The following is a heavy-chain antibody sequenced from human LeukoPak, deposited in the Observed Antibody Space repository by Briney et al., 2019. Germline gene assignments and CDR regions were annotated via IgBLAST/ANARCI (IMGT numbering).Heavy chain of an antibody. Sequence: PGGSLRLSCAASGFSVRYARMNWVRQAPGKGLEWIGRFTSKSDGGTTDYTAPVKGRFTISSDDSGNTLYLQMNSLKTEDTAVYYCTGNNFDYWGQGTLVTVSS. J-gene: IGHJ4*02. D-gene: IGHD4-23*01. CDR2: FTSKSDGGTT. V-gene: IGHV3-15*01. CDR3: TGNNFDY. CDR1: GFSVRYAR.